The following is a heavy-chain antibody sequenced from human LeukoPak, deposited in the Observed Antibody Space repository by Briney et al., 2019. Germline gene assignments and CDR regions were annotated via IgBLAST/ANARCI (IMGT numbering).Heavy chain of an antibody. CDR3: ARERGYN. V-gene: IGHV3-74*01. D-gene: IGHD5-12*01. J-gene: IGHJ3*02. CDR2: INPDGSTT. Sequence: RQVPXXXLMWVSRINPDGSTTSYADSVKGRFTISRDNAKNTLYLQMNKLRAEDTALYYCARERGYNWGQGTMVTVSS.